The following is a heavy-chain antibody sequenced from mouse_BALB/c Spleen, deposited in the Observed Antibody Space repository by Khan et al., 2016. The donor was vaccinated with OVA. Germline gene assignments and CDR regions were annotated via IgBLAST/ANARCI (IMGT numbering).Heavy chain of an antibody. CDR1: GYTFTSYT. V-gene: IGHV1-4*01. CDR2: INPSNGNT. CDR3: VRDEADQRNGGVFAY. D-gene: IGHD1-2*01. J-gene: IGHJ3*01. Sequence: VQLQESGAELVRPGASVKMSCKASGYTFTSYTIYWIKLRPGQGLEWIGFINPSNGNTNYNQKFKDKATLTADKSSTTVYMQLSSLTSDASAVYNRVRDEADQRNGGVFAYWGQGTLVTVSA.